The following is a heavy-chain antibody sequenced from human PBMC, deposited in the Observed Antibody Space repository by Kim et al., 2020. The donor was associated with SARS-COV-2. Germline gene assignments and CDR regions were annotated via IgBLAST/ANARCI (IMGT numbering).Heavy chain of an antibody. J-gene: IGHJ4*02. Sequence: YADSVKGRFTISRDNAKNSLYLQMNSLRAEDTAVYYCARGVAVIVGATDYWGQGTLVTVSS. CDR3: ARGVAVIVGATDY. V-gene: IGHV3-21*01. D-gene: IGHD1-26*01.